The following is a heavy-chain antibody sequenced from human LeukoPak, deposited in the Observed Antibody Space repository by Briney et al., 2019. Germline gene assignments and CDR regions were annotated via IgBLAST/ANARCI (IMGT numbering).Heavy chain of an antibody. CDR1: GFTFSSYS. V-gene: IGHV3-21*01. Sequence: GGSLRLSCAASGFTFSSYSMNWVRQAPGKGLEWVSSISSSSSYIYYADSVKGRFTISRDNAKNSLYLQMNSLRAEDTAVYYCARRFGDYGNWFDPWGQGTVVTVSS. CDR3: ARRFGDYGNWFDP. J-gene: IGHJ5*02. CDR2: ISSSSSYI. D-gene: IGHD4-17*01.